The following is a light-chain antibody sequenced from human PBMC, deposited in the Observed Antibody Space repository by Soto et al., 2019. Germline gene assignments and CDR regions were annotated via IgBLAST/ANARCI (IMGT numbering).Light chain of an antibody. V-gene: IGKV3D-15*01. CDR1: QYVSTN. J-gene: IGKJ5*01. Sequence: ETVMTQFPATLSVSPGERATLSCRASQYVSTNLAWYQQQPGQPPRLLIYDISNRATGIPARFSGSGSETEFALTITSLQSEDFAVYYCQQYYNWPPITFGQGTRLENK. CDR3: QQYYNWPPIT. CDR2: DIS.